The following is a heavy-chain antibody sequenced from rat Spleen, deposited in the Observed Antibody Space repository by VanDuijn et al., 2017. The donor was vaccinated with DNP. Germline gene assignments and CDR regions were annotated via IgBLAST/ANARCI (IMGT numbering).Heavy chain of an antibody. Sequence: EVQLVESGGGLVQPGRSLKLSCAASGFTFSNYGMHWIRQAPTKGLEWVASISPSGGSTYYRDSVKGRFTMSRDNAKNTLYLQMNSLGSEDTATYYCAIYYYSGDNWFAYWGQGTLVTVSS. J-gene: IGHJ3*01. CDR3: AIYYYSGDNWFAY. CDR1: GFTFSNYG. CDR2: ISPSGGST. V-gene: IGHV5-19*01. D-gene: IGHD1-1*01.